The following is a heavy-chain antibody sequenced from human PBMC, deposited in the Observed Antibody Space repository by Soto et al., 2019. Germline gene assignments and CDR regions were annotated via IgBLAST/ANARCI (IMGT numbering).Heavy chain of an antibody. D-gene: IGHD6-13*01. J-gene: IGHJ4*02. V-gene: IGHV4-30-2*01. Sequence: QLQLQESGSGLVKPSQNLSLTCAVSGGSISSGGYSWSWIRQPPGKGLEWIGYIYHSGSTYYNPSLKSRVTISVDRSKNQFSLKLSSVTAADTAVYYCARESAADLRGFDYWGQGTLVTVSS. CDR1: GGSISSGGYS. CDR3: ARESAADLRGFDY. CDR2: IYHSGST.